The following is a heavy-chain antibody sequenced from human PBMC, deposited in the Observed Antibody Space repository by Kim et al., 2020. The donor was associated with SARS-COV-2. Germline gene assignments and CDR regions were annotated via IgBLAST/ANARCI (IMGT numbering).Heavy chain of an antibody. CDR1: GYTFTGYY. D-gene: IGHD6-6*01. CDR2: INPNSGGT. J-gene: IGHJ5*02. V-gene: IGHV1-2*02. CDR3: ARDLRRIAAPVRSGLFAFDP. Sequence: ASVKVSCKASGYTFTGYYMHWVRQAPGQGLEWMGWINPNSGGTNYAQKFQGRVTMTRDTSISTAYMELSRLRSDDTAVYYCARDLRRIAAPVRSGLFAFDPWGQGTLVTVSS.